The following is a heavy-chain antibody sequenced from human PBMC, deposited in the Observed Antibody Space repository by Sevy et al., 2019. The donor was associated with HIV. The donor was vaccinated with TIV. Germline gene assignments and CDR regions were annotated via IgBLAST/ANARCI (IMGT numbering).Heavy chain of an antibody. CDR3: AKGWSPPSSLAPDY. Sequence: GGSLRLSCAASGFTFSSYGMHWVRQAPGKGLEWVAVISYDGSNKYYADSVKGRFTIFRDNSKNTLYLQMNSLRAEDTAVYYCAKGWSPPSSLAPDYWGQGTMVTVSS. D-gene: IGHD6-6*01. V-gene: IGHV3-30*18. CDR2: ISYDGSNK. J-gene: IGHJ4*02. CDR1: GFTFSSYG.